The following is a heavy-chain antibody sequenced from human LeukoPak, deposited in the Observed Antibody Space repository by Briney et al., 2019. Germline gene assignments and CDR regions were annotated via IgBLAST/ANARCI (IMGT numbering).Heavy chain of an antibody. Sequence: PGGSLRLSCSASGFIISNYAMHWVRQAPGKGLEYLSAISANGGSTYYADSVKGRFTTSRDNSRNTLYLQMSSLRAEDTAIYHCLKDLYKGDSSSWYYFHYWGQGTLVTVSS. J-gene: IGHJ4*02. CDR2: ISANGGST. CDR3: LKDLYKGDSSSWYYFHY. CDR1: GFIISNYA. V-gene: IGHV3-64D*06. D-gene: IGHD6-13*01.